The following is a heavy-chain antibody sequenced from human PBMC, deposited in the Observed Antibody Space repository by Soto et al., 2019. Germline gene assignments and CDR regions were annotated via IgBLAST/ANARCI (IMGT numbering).Heavy chain of an antibody. D-gene: IGHD5-18*01. J-gene: IGHJ4*02. CDR1: GGSIGSYY. V-gene: IGHV4-59*04. Sequence: SETLSLTCTVSGGSIGSYYGSWIRQPPGKGLEWIGTIYYSGSTYYNPSLKSRVTISVDTSKNQFSLKVNSVTAADTAIYYCARHGYYPYPYFDYWGQGTLVTVSS. CDR3: ARHGYYPYPYFDY. CDR2: IYYSGST.